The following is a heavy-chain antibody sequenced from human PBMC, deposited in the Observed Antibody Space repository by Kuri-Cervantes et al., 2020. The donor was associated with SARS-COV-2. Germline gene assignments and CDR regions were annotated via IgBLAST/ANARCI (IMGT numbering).Heavy chain of an antibody. CDR2: INPYSGYT. D-gene: IGHD1-1*01. Sequence: ASVKVSCKASGYTFTTYGISWVRQAPGQGLEWMGWINPYSGYTNYAQRFQDRVTLTTVTTTSTAYMELRGLTSDDTAVYYCAREGTSGPYFDFWGQGTLVTVSS. CDR1: GYTFTTYG. CDR3: AREGTSGPYFDF. V-gene: IGHV1-18*04. J-gene: IGHJ4*02.